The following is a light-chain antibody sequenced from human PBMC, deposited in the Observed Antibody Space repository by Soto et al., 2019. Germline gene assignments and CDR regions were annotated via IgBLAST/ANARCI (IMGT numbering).Light chain of an antibody. Sequence: EIVMTQSPSTLSVSLGERATLSCRASQSVSTYLHWYQQKPGTAPKLLIYAASTMQSGVPSRFRGSGSGTDFTLTISSLLPEDFAAYYCRQDYNCSWAFGQGTKVDI. CDR1: QSVSTY. CDR3: RQDYNCSWA. V-gene: IGKV3-15*01. CDR2: AAS. J-gene: IGKJ1*01.